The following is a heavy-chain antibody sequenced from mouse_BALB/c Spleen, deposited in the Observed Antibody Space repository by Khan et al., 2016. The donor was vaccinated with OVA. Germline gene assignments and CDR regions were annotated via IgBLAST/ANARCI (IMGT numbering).Heavy chain of an antibody. Sequence: EVELVESGGGLVQPGGSLKLSCATSGFTFSDYFMYWVRQTPEKRLEWVAYISNGGGSTYYPDTVKGRFTISRDNAKYTLYLQMSRIKSEDTDMYFCARGTTVGAFDYWGQGTTLTVSS. CDR1: GFTFSDYF. CDR3: ARGTTVGAFDY. D-gene: IGHD1-1*01. V-gene: IGHV5-12*02. J-gene: IGHJ2*01. CDR2: ISNGGGST.